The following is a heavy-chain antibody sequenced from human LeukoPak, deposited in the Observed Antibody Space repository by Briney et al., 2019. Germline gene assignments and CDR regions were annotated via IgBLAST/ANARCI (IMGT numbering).Heavy chain of an antibody. D-gene: IGHD5-24*01. CDR2: IYYSGST. CDR3: ARVSETGMATIIGVDAFDI. CDR1: GGSISSYY. V-gene: IGHV4-59*01. J-gene: IGHJ3*02. Sequence: SETLSLTCTVSGGSISSYYWSWIRQPPGKGLEWIGYIYYSGSTNYNPSLKSRVTISVDTSKNQFSLKLSSVTAADTAVYYCARVSETGMATIIGVDAFDIWGQGTMVTVSS.